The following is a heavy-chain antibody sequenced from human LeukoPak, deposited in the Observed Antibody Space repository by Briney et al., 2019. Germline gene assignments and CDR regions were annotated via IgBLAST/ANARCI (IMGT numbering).Heavy chain of an antibody. CDR2: VFNSEHA. CDR1: GGSISSGDYY. J-gene: IGHJ4*02. Sequence: SQTLSLTCTVSGGSISSGDYYWSWIRQPPGKGLEWLGYVFNSEHAYYNPSLKSRVTISADTSKNQFSLRLSYMTAADTAVYFCASLSYVEYLYWDQGSLVTVS. V-gene: IGHV4-30-4*01. D-gene: IGHD3-3*01. CDR3: ASLSYVEYLY.